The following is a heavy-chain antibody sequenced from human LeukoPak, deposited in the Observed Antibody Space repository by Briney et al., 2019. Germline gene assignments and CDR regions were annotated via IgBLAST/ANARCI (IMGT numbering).Heavy chain of an antibody. Sequence: GGSLRLSCAASGFTFSDYYMNWIRQAPGKGLEWVSYISSSGSTTYYADSVKGRFTISRDNAKSSLYLQMNSLRAEDTAIYYCAGEYSSSWPFDYWGQGTLVTVSS. J-gene: IGHJ4*02. CDR3: AGEYSSSWPFDY. V-gene: IGHV3-11*01. D-gene: IGHD2-2*01. CDR2: ISSSGSTT. CDR1: GFTFSDYY.